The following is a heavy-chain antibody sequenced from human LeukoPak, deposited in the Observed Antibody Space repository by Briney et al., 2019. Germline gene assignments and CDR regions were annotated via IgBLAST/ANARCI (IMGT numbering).Heavy chain of an antibody. D-gene: IGHD2-2*01. CDR2: INPNSGGT. Sequence: ASVKVSCKASGYTFTGYYMHWVRQAPGQGLEWMGWINPNSGGTNYAQKFQGRVTMTRDTSISTACMELSRLRSDDTAVYYCARGPGPAVIGDGYYYYYMDVWGEGTTVTISS. CDR3: ARGPGPAVIGDGYYYYYMDV. J-gene: IGHJ6*03. CDR1: GYTFTGYY. V-gene: IGHV1-2*02.